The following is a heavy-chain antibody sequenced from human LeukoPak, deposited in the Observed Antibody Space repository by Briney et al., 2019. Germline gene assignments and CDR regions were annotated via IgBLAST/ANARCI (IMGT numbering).Heavy chain of an antibody. Sequence: GASVKVSCKASGGTFSSYAISWVRQAPGQGLEWMGGIIPIFGTANYAQKFQGRVTITADESTSTAYMELSSLRSEDTAVYYCAKSRYTYYHDSSGSDYWGQGTLVTVSS. CDR1: GGTFSSYA. V-gene: IGHV1-69*01. D-gene: IGHD3-22*01. J-gene: IGHJ4*02. CDR3: AKSRYTYYHDSSGSDY. CDR2: IIPIFGTA.